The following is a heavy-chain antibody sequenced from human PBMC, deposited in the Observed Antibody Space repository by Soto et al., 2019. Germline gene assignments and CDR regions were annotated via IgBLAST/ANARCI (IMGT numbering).Heavy chain of an antibody. CDR2: IYPGDSDI. Sequence: GESLKISCKGSGFSFTNYWIGWVRQMPGKGLEWMGDIYPGDSDIRYSPSFRGQVAISADKSITTAYLQWSSLKASDTAMYYCARPLFGGSGSYYNDAYWGQGTLF. J-gene: IGHJ4*02. D-gene: IGHD3-10*01. V-gene: IGHV5-51*01. CDR3: ARPLFGGSGSYYNDAY. CDR1: GFSFTNYW.